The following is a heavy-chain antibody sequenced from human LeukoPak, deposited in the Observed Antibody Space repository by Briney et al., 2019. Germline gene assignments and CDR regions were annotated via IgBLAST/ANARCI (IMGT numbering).Heavy chain of an antibody. CDR3: ATDGGSYNGWFDP. V-gene: IGHV1-24*01. J-gene: IGHJ5*02. CDR1: GYTLTELS. CDR2: FDPEDGET. D-gene: IGHD1-26*01. Sequence: ASVTVSCKVSGYTLTELSMHWVRQAPGKGLEWMGGFDPEDGETIYAQKFQGRVTMTEDTSTDTAYMELSSLRSEDTAVYYCATDGGSYNGWFDPWGQGTLVTVSS.